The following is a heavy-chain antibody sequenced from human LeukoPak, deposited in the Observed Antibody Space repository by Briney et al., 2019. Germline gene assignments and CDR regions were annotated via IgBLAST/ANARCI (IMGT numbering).Heavy chain of an antibody. CDR2: IKPDGSET. J-gene: IGHJ4*02. CDR3: GGFGYEAGVDL. CDR1: GFMFSTYW. Sequence: GGSLRLSCAASGFMFSTYWMTWVRQAPGKGLEWVANIKPDGSETYYVDSVKGRFTISRDNTKNLLYLQMNSLRGEDAAVYHCGGFGYEAGVDLWGQGTLVSV. V-gene: IGHV3-7*01. D-gene: IGHD2-15*01.